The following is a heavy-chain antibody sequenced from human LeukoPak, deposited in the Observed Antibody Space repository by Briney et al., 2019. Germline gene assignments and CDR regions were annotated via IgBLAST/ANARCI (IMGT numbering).Heavy chain of an antibody. D-gene: IGHD3-10*01. CDR2: ISSSSSYI. J-gene: IGHJ4*02. V-gene: IGHV3-21*04. Sequence: PGGSLRLSCAASGFTFSSYSMNWVRQAPGKGLEWVSSISSSSSYIYYADSVKGRFTISRDNSKNMLHLQMNSLRAEDTAVYYCAKDSLYGSGPGYYFDYWGQGTLVTVSS. CDR3: AKDSLYGSGPGYYFDY. CDR1: GFTFSSYS.